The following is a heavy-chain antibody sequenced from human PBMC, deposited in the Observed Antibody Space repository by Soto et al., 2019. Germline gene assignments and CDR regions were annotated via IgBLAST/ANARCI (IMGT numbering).Heavy chain of an antibody. V-gene: IGHV1-8*01. CDR1: GYTFTSYD. CDR3: LGSMFIGKYYFDY. J-gene: IGHJ4*02. D-gene: IGHD3-10*02. CDR2: MNPNSGNT. Sequence: ASVKVSCKASGYTFTSYDINWVRQATGQGLEWMGWMNPNSGNTGYAQKFQGRVTMTRNTSISTAYMELSSLRSEDTAVYYCLGSMFIGKYYFDYWGQGTLVTVSS.